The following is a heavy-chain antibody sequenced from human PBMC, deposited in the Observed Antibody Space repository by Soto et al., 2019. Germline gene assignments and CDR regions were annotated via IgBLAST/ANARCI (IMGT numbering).Heavy chain of an antibody. CDR2: IYYSGST. D-gene: IGHD5-12*01. Sequence: SETLSLTCTVSGGSISSYYWSWIRQPPGKGLEWIGYIYYSGSTNYNPSLKSRVTMSVDTSKNQFSLKLSSVTAADTAVYYCARDAPLRFWGQETLVTVSS. CDR3: ARDAPLRF. J-gene: IGHJ4*02. CDR1: GGSISSYY. V-gene: IGHV4-59*01.